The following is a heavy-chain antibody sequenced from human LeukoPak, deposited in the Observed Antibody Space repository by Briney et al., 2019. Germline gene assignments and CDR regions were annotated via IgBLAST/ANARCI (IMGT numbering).Heavy chain of an antibody. CDR1: GSTFSSYG. V-gene: IGHV3-30*02. D-gene: IGHD2-2*01. J-gene: IGHJ3*02. Sequence: GGSLRLSCAASGSTFSSYGMHWVRQAPGKGLEWVAFIRYDGINKYYADSVKGRFTISRDNSKNTLYLEMNSLRAEDTAVYHCAKGLGHCSSTSCYSAFDIWGQGTMVTVSS. CDR2: IRYDGINK. CDR3: AKGLGHCSSTSCYSAFDI.